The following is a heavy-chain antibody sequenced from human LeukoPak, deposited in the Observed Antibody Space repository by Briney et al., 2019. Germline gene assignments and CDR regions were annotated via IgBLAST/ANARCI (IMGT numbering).Heavy chain of an antibody. D-gene: IGHD3-22*01. J-gene: IGHJ4*02. CDR2: IWYDGSNK. CDR3: ARENMGYYYDSSGSHGEFDY. V-gene: IGHV3-33*01. Sequence: GGSLRLSCAASGFTFSSYGMHWVRQAPGKGLEWLAVIWYDGSNKYYADSVKGRFTISRDNSKNTLYLQMNSLRAEDTAVYYCARENMGYYYDSSGSHGEFDYWGQGTLVTVSS. CDR1: GFTFSSYG.